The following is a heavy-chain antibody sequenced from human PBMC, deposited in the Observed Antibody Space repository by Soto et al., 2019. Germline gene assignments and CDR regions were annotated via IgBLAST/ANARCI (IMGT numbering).Heavy chain of an antibody. CDR2: ISGSGGST. J-gene: IGHJ4*02. V-gene: IGHV3-23*01. Sequence: SLRLSCAASGFTFSSYAMSWVRQAPGKGLEWVSAISGSGGSTYYADSVKGRFTISRDNSKNTLYLQMNSLRAEDTAVYYCAKDLHFLVTHSLWGQGTLVTVSS. CDR3: AKDLHFLVTHSL. D-gene: IGHD3-9*01. CDR1: GFTFSSYA.